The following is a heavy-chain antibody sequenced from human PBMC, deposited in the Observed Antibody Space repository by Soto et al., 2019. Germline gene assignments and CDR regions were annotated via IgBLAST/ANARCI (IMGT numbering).Heavy chain of an antibody. J-gene: IGHJ4*02. V-gene: IGHV1-69*13. CDR3: ARDLGAIAAAGTPKASYYFDY. D-gene: IGHD6-13*01. CDR1: GGTFSSYA. CDR2: IIPIFGTA. Sequence: ASVKVSCKASGGTFSSYAISWVRQAPGQGLEWMGGIIPIFGTANYAQKFQGRVTITADESTSTAYMELSSLRSEDTAVYYCARDLGAIAAAGTPKASYYFDYWGQGTLVTVSS.